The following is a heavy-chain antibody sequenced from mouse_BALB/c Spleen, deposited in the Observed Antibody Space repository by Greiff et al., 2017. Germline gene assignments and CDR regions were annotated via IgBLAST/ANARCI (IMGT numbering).Heavy chain of an antibody. V-gene: IGHV1S137*01. D-gene: IGHD2-1*01. CDR1: GYTFTDYA. CDR3: ARGNSAWFAY. J-gene: IGHJ3*01. CDR2: ISTYYGDA. Sequence: LQESGAELVRPGVSVKISCKGSGYTFTDYAMHWVKQSHAKSLEWIGVISTYYGDASYNQKFKGKATMTVDKSSSTSYMELARLTSVDSAIYYCARGNSAWFAYWGQGTLVTVSA.